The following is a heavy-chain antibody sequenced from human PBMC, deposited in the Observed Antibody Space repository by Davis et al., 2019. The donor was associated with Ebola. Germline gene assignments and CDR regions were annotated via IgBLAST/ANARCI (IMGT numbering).Heavy chain of an antibody. D-gene: IGHD3-10*01. CDR2: IWYDDGKFK. Sequence: GESLKISCVAPGFNFSDHGMHWVRQAPGKGLEWVSVIWYDDGKFKYYSDSVKGRFSISRDNSKNTLYLQMDSLGADDTAVYYCARGPGSRESIYRCDFWGQGTLVTVSS. CDR3: ARGPGSRESIYRCDF. V-gene: IGHV3-33*01. CDR1: GFNFSDHG. J-gene: IGHJ4*02.